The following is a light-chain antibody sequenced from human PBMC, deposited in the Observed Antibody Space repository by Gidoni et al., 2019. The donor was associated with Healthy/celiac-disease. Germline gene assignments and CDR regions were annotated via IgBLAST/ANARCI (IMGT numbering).Light chain of an antibody. V-gene: IGLV3-21*02. Sequence: SYVLTQPPSVSVAPGQTARITCGGNNIGSKSVHWYQQKPGQAPVLVVYDDSDRPPGIPERFSGSNSGNTATLTISRAEAGDEADYYCQVWDSSSDHVVFGGGTKLTVL. CDR3: QVWDSSSDHVV. J-gene: IGLJ2*01. CDR1: NIGSKS. CDR2: DDS.